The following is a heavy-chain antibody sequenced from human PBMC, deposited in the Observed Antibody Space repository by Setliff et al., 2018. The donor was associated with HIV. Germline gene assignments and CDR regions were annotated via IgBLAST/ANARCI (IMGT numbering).Heavy chain of an antibody. V-gene: IGHV3-20*04. Sequence: GGSLRLSCAASGFKFDDYGMSWVRQGPGKGLEWVAGISWSGSGIGYGDSVKGRFTISRDNAKNSLYLQMNSLRAEDTAVYYCARAYYDILTGSYGITGIDYWGQGTLVTVSS. J-gene: IGHJ4*02. CDR1: GFKFDDYG. CDR2: ISWSGSGI. CDR3: ARAYYDILTGSYGITGIDY. D-gene: IGHD3-9*01.